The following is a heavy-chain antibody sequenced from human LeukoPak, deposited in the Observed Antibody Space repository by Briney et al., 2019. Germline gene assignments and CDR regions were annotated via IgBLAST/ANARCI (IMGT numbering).Heavy chain of an antibody. CDR1: GFTFSSYS. CDR3: ARGHTTYYDFWSGYQWYYFDY. J-gene: IGHJ4*02. D-gene: IGHD3-3*01. CDR2: ISSSSSYI. V-gene: IGHV3-21*01. Sequence: GGSLRLSCAASGFTFSSYSMNWVRQAPGKGLEWVSSISSSSSYIYYADSVKGRFTISRDNAKNSLYLQMNSLRAEDTAVYYCARGHTTYYDFWSGYQWYYFDYWGQGTLVTVSS.